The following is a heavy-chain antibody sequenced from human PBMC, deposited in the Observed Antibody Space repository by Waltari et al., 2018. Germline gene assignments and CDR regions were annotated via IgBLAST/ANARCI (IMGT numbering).Heavy chain of an antibody. V-gene: IGHV4-59*11. Sequence: QVQLQESGPGLVKPSETLSLTCTVSGGSISSHYWSWIRQPPGKGLEWIGYIYYSGSTNYHPSLKSRVTISVDTSKNQFSLKRSSVTAADTAVYYCARGGYDFSSDYWGQGTLVTVSS. D-gene: IGHD5-12*01. CDR2: IYYSGST. J-gene: IGHJ4*02. CDR1: GGSISSHY. CDR3: ARGGYDFSSDY.